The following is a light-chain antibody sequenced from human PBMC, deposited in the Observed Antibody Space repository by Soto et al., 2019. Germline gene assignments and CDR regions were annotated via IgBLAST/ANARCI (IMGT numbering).Light chain of an antibody. CDR1: QRITTY. CDR2: TSG. V-gene: IGKV1-39*01. J-gene: IGKJ2*01. Sequence: IQMTQSPSSLSASVGDRVTITCRASQRITTYLNWYQQKPGEAPKLLISTSGTLQRRLPSRCSGSEPRTDITLTIATHRPEDFATYFCQQTYSTPYTFGQCTKREIK. CDR3: QQTYSTPYT.